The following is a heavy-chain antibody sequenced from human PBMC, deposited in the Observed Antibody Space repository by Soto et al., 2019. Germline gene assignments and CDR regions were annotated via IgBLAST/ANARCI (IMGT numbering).Heavy chain of an antibody. D-gene: IGHD2-2*01. CDR1: GFTFSSYA. CDR3: AKWGRGCSSTSCKGSYFDY. Sequence: EVQLLESGGGLVQPGGSLRLSCAASGFTFSSYAMSWVRQAPGKGLEWVSAISGSVGSTYYADSVKGRFTISRDNSKNTLYLQMNSLRAEDTAVYYCAKWGRGCSSTSCKGSYFDYWGQGTLVTVSS. J-gene: IGHJ4*02. V-gene: IGHV3-23*01. CDR2: ISGSVGST.